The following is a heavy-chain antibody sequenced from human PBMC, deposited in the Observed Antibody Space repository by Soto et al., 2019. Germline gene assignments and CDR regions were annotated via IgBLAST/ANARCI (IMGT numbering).Heavy chain of an antibody. V-gene: IGHV4-30-4*01. D-gene: IGHD3-10*01. CDR3: VRDHAGYDSGEGNY. J-gene: IGHJ4*02. CDR2: IYYSGST. Sequence: SETLSLTCTVSGGSISSGDYYWSWIRQPPGKGLEWIGYIYYSGSTYYNPSLKSRVTISVDTSKNQFSLKLSSVTAADTAVYYCVRDHAGYDSGEGNYWGQGTLVTVSS. CDR1: GGSISSGDYY.